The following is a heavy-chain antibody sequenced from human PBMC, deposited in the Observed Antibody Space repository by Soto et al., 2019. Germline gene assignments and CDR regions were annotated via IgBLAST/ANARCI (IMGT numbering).Heavy chain of an antibody. V-gene: IGHV4-31*03. Sequence: QVQLQESGPGLVKPSQTLSLTCTVSGDSISSGGYYWSWIRQHPGKGLEWIGYIFYSGSSYYNPFLKGRPTISVDPSKNQFSPKLSSVTAADTAVYYCSRYYVEYNEFDPWGQGTRVTVAS. J-gene: IGHJ5*02. D-gene: IGHD1-26*01. CDR2: IFYSGSS. CDR3: SRYYVEYNEFDP. CDR1: GDSISSGGYY.